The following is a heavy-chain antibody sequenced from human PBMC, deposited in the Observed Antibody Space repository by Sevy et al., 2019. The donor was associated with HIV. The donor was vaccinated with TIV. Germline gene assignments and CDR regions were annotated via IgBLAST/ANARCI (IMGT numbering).Heavy chain of an antibody. CDR3: ARPRNDYGDYGMDV. V-gene: IGHV3-48*02. J-gene: IGHJ6*02. D-gene: IGHD4-17*01. Sequence: GGSLRLSCAASGFTFSSYSMNWVRQAPGKGLEWVSYISSSSSTIYYADSVKGRFTISRDNAKNSLYLQMNSLRDEDTAVYYCARPRNDYGDYGMDVWGQGTTVTVSS. CDR2: ISSSSSTI. CDR1: GFTFSSYS.